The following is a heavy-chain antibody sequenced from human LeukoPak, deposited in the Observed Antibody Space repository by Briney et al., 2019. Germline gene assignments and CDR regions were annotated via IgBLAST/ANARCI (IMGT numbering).Heavy chain of an antibody. CDR2: INSDGSST. J-gene: IGHJ4*02. D-gene: IGHD3-16*02. CDR1: GFTFSSYW. CDR3: ASRGDYVWGSYRYAY. V-gene: IGHV3-74*01. Sequence: GGSLRLSCAASGFTFSSYWMQWVRQAPGKGLVWVSRINSDGSSTSYADSVKGRFTISRDNAKNTLYLQMNSLRAEDTAVYYCASRGDYVWGSYRYAYWGQGTLVTVSS.